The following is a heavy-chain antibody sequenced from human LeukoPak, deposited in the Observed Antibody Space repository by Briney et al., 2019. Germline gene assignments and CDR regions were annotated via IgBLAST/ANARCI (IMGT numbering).Heavy chain of an antibody. V-gene: IGHV5-51*01. CDR3: ASFYDSSTPSFDY. Sequence: GESLKISCKGSGYSFTSYWIGWVRQMPGKGLEWMGIIYPGDSDTRYSPSFQGQVTISADKSISTAYLQWSSLKASDTAMYYCASFYDSSTPSFDYWGQGTLVTVSS. CDR1: GYSFTSYW. J-gene: IGHJ4*02. CDR2: IYPGDSDT. D-gene: IGHD3-22*01.